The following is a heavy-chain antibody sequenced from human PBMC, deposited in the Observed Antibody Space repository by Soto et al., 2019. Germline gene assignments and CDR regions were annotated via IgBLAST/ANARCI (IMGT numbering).Heavy chain of an antibody. J-gene: IGHJ4*01. CDR3: ARGVSYDILTGYHYYFDY. D-gene: IGHD3-9*01. CDR1: GYTFTGYY. CDR2: INPNSGGT. Sequence: ASVKVSFKASGYTFTGYYMHWVRQAPGQGLEWMGWINPNSGGTNYAQKFQGWVTMTRDTSISTAYMELSRLRSDDTAVYYCARGVSYDILTGYHYYFDYWGHGTLVTVS. V-gene: IGHV1-2*04.